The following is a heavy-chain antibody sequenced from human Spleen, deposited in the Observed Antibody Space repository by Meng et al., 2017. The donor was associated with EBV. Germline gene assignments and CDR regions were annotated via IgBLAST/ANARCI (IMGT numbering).Heavy chain of an antibody. CDR1: GYTFTSHF. J-gene: IGHJ4*02. CDR2: INPSAATT. Sequence: VQAGAKMKKPGASVKVSCKASGYTFTSHFIHWVRQAPGQGPEWMGIINPSAATTRYAQKFEARVSMTRDTSSTTVYMELTSLTSKDTAVYYCARTNALDSWGQGTLVTVSS. CDR3: ARTNALDS. V-gene: IGHV1-46*01.